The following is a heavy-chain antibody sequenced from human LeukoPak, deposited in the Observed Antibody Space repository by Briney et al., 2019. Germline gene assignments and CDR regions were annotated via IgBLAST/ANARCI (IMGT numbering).Heavy chain of an antibody. Sequence: ASVKVSCKASGYTFTSYDINWVRQATGQGLEWMGWMNPNSGNTGYAQKCQGRVTMTRNTSISTAYMELSSLRSEDTAVYYCARADKRGYSYGYYYYYMDVWGKGTTVTVSS. D-gene: IGHD5-18*01. CDR1: GYTFTSYD. J-gene: IGHJ6*03. V-gene: IGHV1-8*01. CDR3: ARADKRGYSYGYYYYYMDV. CDR2: MNPNSGNT.